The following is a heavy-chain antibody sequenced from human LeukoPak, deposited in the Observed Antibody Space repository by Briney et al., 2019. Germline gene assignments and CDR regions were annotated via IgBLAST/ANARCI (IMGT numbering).Heavy chain of an antibody. CDR2: IRNKAYGETT. Sequence: GRSLRLSCTTSGFTSGDYAMTWVRQAPGKGLEWVGFIRNKAYGETTEYAASVKGRSTISRDDSKSIADLQMNSLKTEDTAVYYCSRVACWVQNNDFWSGYPDYWGQGTLVTVSS. CDR1: GFTSGDYA. J-gene: IGHJ4*02. D-gene: IGHD3-3*01. CDR3: SRVACWVQNNDFWSGYPDY. V-gene: IGHV3-49*04.